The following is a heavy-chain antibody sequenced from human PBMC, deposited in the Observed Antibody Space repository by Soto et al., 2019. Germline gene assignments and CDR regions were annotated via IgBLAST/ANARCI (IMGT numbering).Heavy chain of an antibody. Sequence: GGSLRLSCAASGFTFSSYGMHWVRQAPGKGLEWVAVISYDGSNKYYADSVKGRFTISRDNSQNTLYLQMNSLKGEDTAVYDCASPRLGDFSSDWGQGSLVTVSA. CDR2: ISYDGSNK. J-gene: IGHJ4*02. D-gene: IGHD6-6*01. CDR1: GFTFSSYG. CDR3: ASPRLGDFSSD. V-gene: IGHV3-30*03.